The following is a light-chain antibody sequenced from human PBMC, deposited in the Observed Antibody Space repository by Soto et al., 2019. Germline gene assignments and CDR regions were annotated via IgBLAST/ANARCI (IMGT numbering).Light chain of an antibody. V-gene: IGLV2-14*01. J-gene: IGLJ2*01. CDR2: DVS. CDR1: SSDVGGYNS. Sequence: QSVLTQPASVSGSPGQSITISCTGTSSDVGGYNSVSWYQQHPGKAPKVMIYDVSNRPSGGSNRFSGSKSGNTASLTISGLQAEDEADYYCGSYTSSSTLVFGGGNKVTVL. CDR3: GSYTSSSTLV.